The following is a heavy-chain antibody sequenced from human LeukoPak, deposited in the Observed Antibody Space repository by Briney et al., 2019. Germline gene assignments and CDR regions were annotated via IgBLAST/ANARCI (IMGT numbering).Heavy chain of an antibody. J-gene: IGHJ3*02. CDR2: IYSGGST. CDR3: ARVLYYDYVWGSYRQEGDAFDI. V-gene: IGHV3-53*01. CDR1: GFTVSSNY. D-gene: IGHD3-16*02. Sequence: GGSLRLSCAASGFTVSSNYMSCVRQAPGKGLEWVSVIYSGGSTYYADSVKGRFTISRDNSKNTLYLQMNSLSAEHTVVYYCARVLYYDYVWGSYRQEGDAFDIWGQGTMVTVSS.